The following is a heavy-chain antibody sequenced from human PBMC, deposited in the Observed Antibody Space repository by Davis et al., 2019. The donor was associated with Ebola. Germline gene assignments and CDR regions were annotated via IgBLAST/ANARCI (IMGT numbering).Heavy chain of an antibody. CDR3: TGAPRGYSYGYGGDY. D-gene: IGHD5-18*01. Sequence: PGGSLRLSCAASGFTFSGSAMHWVRQASGQGLEWVGRIRSKANSYATAYAASVKGRFTISRDDSKNTAYLQMNSLKTEDTAVYYCTGAPRGYSYGYGGDYWGQGTLVTVSS. V-gene: IGHV3-73*01. CDR2: IRSKANSYAT. CDR1: GFTFSGSA. J-gene: IGHJ4*02.